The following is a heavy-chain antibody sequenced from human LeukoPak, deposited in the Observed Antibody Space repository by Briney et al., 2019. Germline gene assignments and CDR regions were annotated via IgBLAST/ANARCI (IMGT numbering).Heavy chain of an antibody. V-gene: IGHV4-4*07. CDR3: ARDRKYSSSWYGSSYWFDP. CDR2: IYNSGST. Sequence: SETLSLTCTFSGGSISDYYWSWIRQPAGKGLEWIGRIYNSGSTDYNPSLKSRVTMSVDTSKNNFSLKLRSVTAADTAVYYCARDRKYSSSWYGSSYWFDPWGQGTLVTVSS. D-gene: IGHD6-13*01. CDR1: GGSISDYY. J-gene: IGHJ5*02.